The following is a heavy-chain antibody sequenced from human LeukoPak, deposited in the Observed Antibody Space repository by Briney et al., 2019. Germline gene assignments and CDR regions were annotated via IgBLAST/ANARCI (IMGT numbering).Heavy chain of an antibody. V-gene: IGHV1-2*06. CDR2: INPNSGGT. Sequence: ASVKVSCKDSGYTFTGYYMHRVRQAPGQGLEWMGRINPNSGGTNYAQKFQSRGTMTRDTAIRTAYIELSRLRSDDTAVYYCASTSHYYDSSGSYAFDIWGQGTMVTISS. CDR3: ASTSHYYDSSGSYAFDI. J-gene: IGHJ3*02. D-gene: IGHD3-22*01. CDR1: GYTFTGYY.